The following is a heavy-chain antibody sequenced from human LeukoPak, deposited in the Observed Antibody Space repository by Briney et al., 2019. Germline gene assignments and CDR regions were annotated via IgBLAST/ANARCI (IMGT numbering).Heavy chain of an antibody. D-gene: IGHD2-2*02. CDR3: ARGARPRYCSSTGCYITGAFDI. V-gene: IGHV3-74*01. CDR1: GFTFSIYW. Sequence: GGSLRLSCAASGFTFSIYWMHWVRHAPGKGLVWVSRINSDGSSTSYADSVKGRFTISSDNAKNTLYLQMNSLRAEDTAVYYCARGARPRYCSSTGCYITGAFDIWGQGTMVTVSS. J-gene: IGHJ3*02. CDR2: INSDGSST.